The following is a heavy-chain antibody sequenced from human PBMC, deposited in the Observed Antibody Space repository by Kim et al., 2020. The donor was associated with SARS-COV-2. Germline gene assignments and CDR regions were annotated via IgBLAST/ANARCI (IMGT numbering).Heavy chain of an antibody. CDR3: ARDDLAAPNVWAESYYYYGMDV. J-gene: IGHJ6*02. Sequence: SVKVSCKASGGTFSSYAISWVRQAPGQGLEWMGGIIPIFGTANYAQKFQGRVTITADESTSTAYMELSSLRSEDTAVYYCARDDLAAPNVWAESYYYYGMDVWGQGTTVTVSS. CDR2: IIPIFGTA. D-gene: IGHD6-6*01. CDR1: GGTFSSYA. V-gene: IGHV1-69*13.